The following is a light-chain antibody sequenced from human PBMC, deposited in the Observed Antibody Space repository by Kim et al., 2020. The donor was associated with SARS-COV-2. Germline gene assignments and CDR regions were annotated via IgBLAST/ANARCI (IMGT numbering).Light chain of an antibody. CDR2: YDT. V-gene: IGLV3-21*04. J-gene: IGLJ1*01. CDR1: NIETKT. Sequence: SYELTQPPSVAVAPGTTARITCGGDNIETKTVHWYQQKPGQAPVVVIYYDTDRPSGIPERFSGSNSGNTATLTISRVEAGDEADYYCQVWDSSSDHYVFGTVTKVTVL. CDR3: QVWDSSSDHYV.